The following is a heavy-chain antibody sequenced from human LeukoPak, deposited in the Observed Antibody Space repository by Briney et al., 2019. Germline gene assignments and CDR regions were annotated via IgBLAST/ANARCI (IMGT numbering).Heavy chain of an antibody. J-gene: IGHJ5*02. Sequence: SETLSLTCTVSGGSISSGSYYWSWLRQPAGKGLEWIGRIYTSGSTNYNPSLRSRVTISVDTSKNQFALKLSSVTAADTAVYYCARAFRMYALHNWFDPWGQGTLVTVSS. D-gene: IGHD2-8*01. CDR1: GGSISSGSYY. CDR2: IYTSGST. V-gene: IGHV4-61*02. CDR3: ARAFRMYALHNWFDP.